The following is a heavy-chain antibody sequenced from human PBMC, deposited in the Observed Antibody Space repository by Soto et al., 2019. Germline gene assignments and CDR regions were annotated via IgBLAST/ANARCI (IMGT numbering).Heavy chain of an antibody. CDR3: ARDLGGGIYYDGPWFDP. D-gene: IGHD3-22*01. CDR2: IYYSGST. CDR1: GGSISSGDYY. J-gene: IGHJ5*02. Sequence: SETLSLTCTVSGGSISSGDYYWSWIRQPPGKGLEWIGYIYYSGSTYYNPSLKSRVTISVDTSKNQFSLKLSSVTAADTAVYYCARDLGGGIYYDGPWFDPWGQGTLVTDSS. V-gene: IGHV4-30-4*01.